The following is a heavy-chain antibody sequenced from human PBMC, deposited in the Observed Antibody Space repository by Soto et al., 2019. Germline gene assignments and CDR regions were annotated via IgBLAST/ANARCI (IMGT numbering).Heavy chain of an antibody. CDR3: AKDCGSGDGFDY. Sequence: DVQLLESGGGLVKPGGSLRLSCETSGFNFSDYSMNWVRQAPGEGLEWVAFISSSSSLIYYADSVQGRFSVSRDNARNLMYLEMTSLRVEDTATYYCAKDCGSGDGFDYWGQGILVAVTS. J-gene: IGHJ4*02. V-gene: IGHV3-21*01. CDR2: ISSSSSLI. CDR1: GFNFSDYS. D-gene: IGHD3-10*01.